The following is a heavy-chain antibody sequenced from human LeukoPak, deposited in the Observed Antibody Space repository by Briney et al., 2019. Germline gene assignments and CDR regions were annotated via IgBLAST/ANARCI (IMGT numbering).Heavy chain of an antibody. CDR3: AKGCYYDILTGSDY. D-gene: IGHD3-9*01. Sequence: GGSLRLSCAASGFTFDDYAMHWVRQAPGKGLKWVSGISWNSGSIGYADSVKGRFTISRDNAKNSLYLQMNSLRAEDTALYYCAKGCYYDILTGSDYWGQGTLVTVSS. V-gene: IGHV3-9*01. CDR1: GFTFDDYA. CDR2: ISWNSGSI. J-gene: IGHJ4*02.